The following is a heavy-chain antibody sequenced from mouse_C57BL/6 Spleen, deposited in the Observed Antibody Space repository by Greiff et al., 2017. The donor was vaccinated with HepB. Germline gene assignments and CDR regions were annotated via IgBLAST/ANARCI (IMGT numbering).Heavy chain of an antibody. D-gene: IGHD2-12*01. CDR2: IYPGDGDT. J-gene: IGHJ3*01. V-gene: IGHV1-82*01. Sequence: VQLQQSGPELVKPGASVKISCKASGYAFSSSWINWVKQRPGKGLEWIGRIYPGDGDTNYNGKFKGKATLTADKSSSTAYMQLSSLTSGDSAVYFCAVSGGDSYDCASWFAYWGQGTLVTVSA. CDR1: GYAFSSSW. CDR3: AVSGGDSYDCASWFAY.